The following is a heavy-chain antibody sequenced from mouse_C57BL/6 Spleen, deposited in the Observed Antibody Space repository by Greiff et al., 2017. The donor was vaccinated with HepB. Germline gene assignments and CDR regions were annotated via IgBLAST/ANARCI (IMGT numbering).Heavy chain of an antibody. CDR3: TREGEYGNSYYAMDY. CDR1: GYTFTSYW. J-gene: IGHJ4*01. Sequence: EVMLVESGTVLARPGASVKMSCKTSGYTFTSYWMHWVKQRPGQGLEWIGAIYPGNSDTSYNQKFKGKAKLTAVTSASTAYMELSSLTNEDSAVYYCTREGEYGNSYYAMDYWGQGTSVTVSS. V-gene: IGHV1-5*01. D-gene: IGHD2-1*01. CDR2: IYPGNSDT.